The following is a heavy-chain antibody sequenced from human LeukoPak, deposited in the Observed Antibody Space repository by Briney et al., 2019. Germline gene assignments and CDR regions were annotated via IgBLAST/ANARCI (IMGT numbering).Heavy chain of an antibody. CDR1: GFTFGDYA. Sequence: GGSLRLSCTASGFTFGDYAMSWVRQAPGKGLEWVGFIRSKAYGGTTEYAAPVKGRFTISRDDSKSIAYLQMNSLKTEDTAVYYCTRAVGYCSSTSCYFSDYWGQGTLVTVSS. CDR3: TRAVGYCSSTSCYFSDY. J-gene: IGHJ4*02. D-gene: IGHD2-2*01. CDR2: IRSKAYGGTT. V-gene: IGHV3-49*04.